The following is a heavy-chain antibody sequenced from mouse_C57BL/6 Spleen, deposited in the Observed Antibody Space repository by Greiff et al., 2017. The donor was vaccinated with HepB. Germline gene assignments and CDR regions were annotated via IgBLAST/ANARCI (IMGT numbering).Heavy chain of an antibody. Sequence: VNVVESGAELARPGASVKLSCKASGYTFTSYGISWAKQRTGQGLEWIGEIYPRSGNTYYNVKFKGKATLTADKSSSTAYMGLRSLTSEDSAVYFCARGGYAMDYWGQGTSVTVSS. CDR2: IYPRSGNT. CDR3: ARGGYAMDY. CDR1: GYTFTSYG. J-gene: IGHJ4*01. V-gene: IGHV1-81*01.